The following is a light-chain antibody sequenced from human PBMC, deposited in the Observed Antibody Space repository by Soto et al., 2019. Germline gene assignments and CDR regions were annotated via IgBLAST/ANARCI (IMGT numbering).Light chain of an antibody. J-gene: IGKJ1*01. CDR1: QSVSTY. CDR2: DAS. V-gene: IGKV3-20*01. Sequence: EIVLTQSPGTLSLSPGDIATLSFSASQSVSTYLAWYQQRPGQAPRLLIYDASYRATGIPARFSGSGSGTDFTLTISRLEPEDFAVYYCQQFGNSPQTFGQGTKVDIK. CDR3: QQFGNSPQT.